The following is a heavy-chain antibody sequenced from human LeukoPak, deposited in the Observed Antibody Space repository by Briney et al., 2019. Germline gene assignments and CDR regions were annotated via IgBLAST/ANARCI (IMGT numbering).Heavy chain of an antibody. J-gene: IGHJ4*02. CDR3: ARLLKSMWFGELLYGFDY. CDR1: GFTFSNNW. V-gene: IGHV3-7*01. Sequence: PGGSLRLSCAASGFTFSNNWMTWVRQAPGKGLEWVASVKKDASEKYYVDSVRGRFTISRDNAKNSLFLQMNSLRAEDTAVYYCARLLKSMWFGELLYGFDYWGQGNLVTVSS. CDR2: VKKDASEK. D-gene: IGHD3-10*01.